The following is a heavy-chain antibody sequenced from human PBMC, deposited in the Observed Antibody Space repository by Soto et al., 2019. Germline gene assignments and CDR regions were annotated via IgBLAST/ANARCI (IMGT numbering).Heavy chain of an antibody. V-gene: IGHV3-30*18. D-gene: IGHD3-10*01. J-gene: IGHJ4*02. CDR2: ISYDGSNK. CDR1: GFTFSSYG. CDR3: AKELGEIGDY. Sequence: QVQLVESGGGVVQPGRSLRLSCAASGFTFSSYGMHWVRQAPGKGLEWVAVISYDGSNKYYADSVKGRFTISRDNSKNTLYLQMNSLRAEDTAVYYCAKELGEIGDYWGQGTLVTVSS.